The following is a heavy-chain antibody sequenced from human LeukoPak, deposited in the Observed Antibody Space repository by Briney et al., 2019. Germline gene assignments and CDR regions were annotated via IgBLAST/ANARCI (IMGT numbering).Heavy chain of an antibody. CDR2: IYPGGSYT. Sequence: GGPLKTSCKGFGYRFTSYWIGWVRQIPGKGLGGMGIIYPGGSYTRYSPSFQGQVTISADKSISTAYLQWSSLKASDTAMYYCATPVAVAGGVYWGQGTLVTVSS. CDR1: GYRFTSYW. J-gene: IGHJ4*02. CDR3: ATPVAVAGGVY. D-gene: IGHD6-19*01. V-gene: IGHV5-51*01.